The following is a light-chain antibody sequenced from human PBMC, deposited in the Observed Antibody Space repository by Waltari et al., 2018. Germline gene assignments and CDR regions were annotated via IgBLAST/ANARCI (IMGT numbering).Light chain of an antibody. Sequence: TQSPDTLSLSPGERATLSCRASHSIATNVAWYQQKPGQAPRLLIYGASTRANGIPARFSGSGSGTEFTLTISSLQSEDSAVYYCQQFNNWPPYSCGQGTKLEIK. CDR2: GAS. CDR3: QQFNNWPPYS. J-gene: IGKJ2*03. CDR1: HSIATN. V-gene: IGKV3-15*01.